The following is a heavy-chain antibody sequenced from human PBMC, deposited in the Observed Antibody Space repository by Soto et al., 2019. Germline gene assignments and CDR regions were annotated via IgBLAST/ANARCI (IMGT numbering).Heavy chain of an antibody. CDR1: GGTFSSYA. CDR3: SSLAGFVFGWLLAPFYYYGMDV. Sequence: QVQLVQSGAEVKKPGSSVKVSCKASGGTFSSYAISWVRQAPGQGLEWMGGIIPIFGTANYAQKFQGRVTITAEEASRSGYMLVVSMRAGDDAVYYFSSLAGFVFGWLLAPFYYYGMDVWGQGTTVTVSS. D-gene: IGHD3-9*01. V-gene: IGHV1-69*01. J-gene: IGHJ6*01. CDR2: IIPIFGTA.